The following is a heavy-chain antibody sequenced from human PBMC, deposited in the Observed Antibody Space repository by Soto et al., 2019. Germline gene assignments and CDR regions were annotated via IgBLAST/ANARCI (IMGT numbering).Heavy chain of an antibody. J-gene: IGHJ4*02. CDR1: NGSISGFY. V-gene: IGHV4-59*12. Sequence: ETLSLTCSVSNGSISGFYWTWIRHPPGKILEWIGYIHYSGRTDYNPSLTSRATMSVDTSKNQFSLNLKSITAADTAVYYCVRVGVGIGNHFDSWGRGTLVTVSS. CDR2: IHYSGRT. D-gene: IGHD1-26*01. CDR3: VRVGVGIGNHFDS.